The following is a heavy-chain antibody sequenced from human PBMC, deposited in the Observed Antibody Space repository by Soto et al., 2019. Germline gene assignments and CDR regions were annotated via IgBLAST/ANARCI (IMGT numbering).Heavy chain of an antibody. J-gene: IGHJ5*02. CDR3: ARDYPGYRDYGFDP. CDR2: IIPIFGTA. V-gene: IGHV1-69*01. Sequence: QVQLVQSGAEVKKPGSSVKVSCKASGGTFSSYAISWVRQAPGQGLEWMGGIIPIFGTANYAQKFQGRVTITADESMSTAYMELSSLRSEDTAVYYCARDYPGYRDYGFDPWGQGTLVTVSS. D-gene: IGHD4-17*01. CDR1: GGTFSSYA.